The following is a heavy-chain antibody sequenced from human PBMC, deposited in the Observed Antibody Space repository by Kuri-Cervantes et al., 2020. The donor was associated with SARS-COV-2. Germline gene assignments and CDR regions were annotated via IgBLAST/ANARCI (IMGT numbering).Heavy chain of an antibody. J-gene: IGHJ4*02. D-gene: IGHD3-10*01. CDR3: VRVLVRGLMSRRYFDF. Sequence: GGSLRLSCTASGFTFGDYYMSWIRQAPGEGLEWVSYISSSSSYTNYADSVKGRFTISRDNARNSLYLEMNSLGVEDTALYYCVRVLVRGLMSRRYFDFWGQGTLVTVSS. V-gene: IGHV3-11*06. CDR2: ISSSSSYT. CDR1: GFTFGDYY.